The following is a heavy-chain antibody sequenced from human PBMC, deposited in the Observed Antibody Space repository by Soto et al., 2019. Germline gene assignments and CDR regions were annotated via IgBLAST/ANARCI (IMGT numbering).Heavy chain of an antibody. CDR3: AILGDYYDSGGYYGNNWFDP. Sequence: PGESLKISCKGSGYSFTSYWIGWVRQMPGKGLEWMGIIYPGDSDTRYSPSFQGQVTISADKSISTAYLQWSSLKASDTAMYYCAILGDYYDSGGYYGNNWFDPWGQGTLVTVSS. D-gene: IGHD3-22*01. J-gene: IGHJ5*02. CDR2: IYPGDSDT. V-gene: IGHV5-51*01. CDR1: GYSFTSYW.